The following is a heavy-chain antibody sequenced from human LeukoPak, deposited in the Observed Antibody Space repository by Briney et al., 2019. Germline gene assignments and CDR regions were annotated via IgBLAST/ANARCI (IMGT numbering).Heavy chain of an antibody. CDR3: ATTPLSSSGYYFY. CDR1: GYTFTSYA. J-gene: IGHJ4*02. CDR2: IIPIFGTA. D-gene: IGHD3-22*01. Sequence: GASVKVSCKASGYTFTSYAMNWVRQAPGQGLEWMGGIIPIFGTANYAQKFQGRVTITADKSTSTAYMELSSLRSEDTAVYYCATTPLSSSGYYFYWGQGTLVTVSS. V-gene: IGHV1-69*06.